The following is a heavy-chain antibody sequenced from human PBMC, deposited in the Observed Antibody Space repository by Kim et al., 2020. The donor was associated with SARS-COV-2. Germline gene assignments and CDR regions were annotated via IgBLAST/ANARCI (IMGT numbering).Heavy chain of an antibody. CDR3: ARRGLRYNWNLLSWFDP. CDR1: GYSFTSYW. V-gene: IGHV5-51*01. Sequence: GESLKISCKGSGYSFTSYWIGWVPQMPGKGLEWMGIIYPGDSDTRYSPSFQGQVTISADKSISTAYLQWSSLKASDTDMYYCARRGLRYNWNLLSWFDPWGQGTLVTVSS. J-gene: IGHJ5*02. D-gene: IGHD1-7*01. CDR2: IYPGDSDT.